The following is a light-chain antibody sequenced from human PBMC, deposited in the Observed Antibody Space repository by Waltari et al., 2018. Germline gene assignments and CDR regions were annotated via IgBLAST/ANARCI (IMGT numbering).Light chain of an antibody. CDR2: GVT. J-gene: IGLJ3*02. CDR3: TSCTTSATWV. CDR1: SSDVGTFNY. V-gene: IGLV2-14*01. Sequence: QSALTQPASVSGSPGQSITISCTGTSSDVGTFNYVSWYHHHPGKAPKLVICGVTSRPSGVSNRFPGSKSGNTASLTISGLQAEDEADYHCTSCTTSATWVFGGGTKLTVL.